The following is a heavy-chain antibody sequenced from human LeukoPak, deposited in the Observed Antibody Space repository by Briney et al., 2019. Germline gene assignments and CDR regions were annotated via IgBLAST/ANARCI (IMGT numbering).Heavy chain of an antibody. D-gene: IGHD3-9*01. Sequence: ASVKVSCKASGYTFTSYGISWVRQAPGQGLEWMGWISAYNGNTNYAQKLQGRVTMTTDTSTSTAYMELRSLRSDDTAVYYCARATGLGGRRLVKWSTPFHYWGQGTLVTVSS. J-gene: IGHJ4*02. CDR2: ISAYNGNT. V-gene: IGHV1-18*04. CDR3: ARATGLGGRRLVKWSTPFHY. CDR1: GYTFTSYG.